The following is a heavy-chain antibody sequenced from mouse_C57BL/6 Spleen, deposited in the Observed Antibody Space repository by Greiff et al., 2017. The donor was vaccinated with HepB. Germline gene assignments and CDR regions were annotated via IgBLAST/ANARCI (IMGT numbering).Heavy chain of an antibody. J-gene: IGHJ2*01. CDR1: GYTFTSYW. CDR2: IYPGSGST. Sequence: QVQLQQSGAELVKPGASVKMSCKASGYTFTSYWITWVKQRPGQGLEWIGDIYPGSGSTNYNEKFKSKATLTVDTSSSTAYMQLSSLTSEDSAVYYCARSHYGSSPYYFDYWGQGTTLTVSS. V-gene: IGHV1-55*01. D-gene: IGHD1-1*01. CDR3: ARSHYGSSPYYFDY.